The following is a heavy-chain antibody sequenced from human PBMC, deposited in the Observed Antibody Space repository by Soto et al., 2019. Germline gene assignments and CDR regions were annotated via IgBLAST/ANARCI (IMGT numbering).Heavy chain of an antibody. CDR2: ITISGAYT. Sequence: EVQLLESGGGLVQPGGSLRLSCAASGFTFSSYAMSWVRQAPGKGLEWVSAITISGAYTYYADSVKGRFSISRDSSKNTLYLQMNSLRAEDTAVYYCAKAPSTAASLGAGEFWGQGTLVTVSS. V-gene: IGHV3-23*01. J-gene: IGHJ4*02. CDR1: GFTFSSYA. CDR3: AKAPSTAASLGAGEF. D-gene: IGHD3-10*01.